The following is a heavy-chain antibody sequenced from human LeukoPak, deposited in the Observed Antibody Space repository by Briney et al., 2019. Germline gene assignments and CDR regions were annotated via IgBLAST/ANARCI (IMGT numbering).Heavy chain of an antibody. CDR3: ARDSEAAAGDTQVAFDI. CDR2: ISAHNGNT. CDR1: AYTFTSYG. J-gene: IGHJ3*02. V-gene: IGHV1-18*01. D-gene: IGHD6-13*01. Sequence: ASVKVSCKASAYTFTSYGMSWVRQAPGQRLEWMGWISAHNGNTNYAQKLQGRVTMTTDTSTSTAYMELRSLRSDDTAVYYCARDSEAAAGDTQVAFDIWGQGTMVTVSS.